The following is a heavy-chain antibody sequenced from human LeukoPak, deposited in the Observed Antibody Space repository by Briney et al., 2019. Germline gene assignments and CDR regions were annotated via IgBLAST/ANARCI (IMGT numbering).Heavy chain of an antibody. CDR3: ARAAMVRGVGFFDY. J-gene: IGHJ4*02. D-gene: IGHD3-10*01. CDR1: GFTFSTYS. CDR2: ISGSDDST. V-gene: IGHV3-23*01. Sequence: GGSLRLSCAASGFTFSTYSMAWVRQAPGKGLEWVSVISGSDDSTYFADSVKGRFTISRDNSKNTLYLQMNSLRAEDTAVYYCARAAMVRGVGFFDYWGQGTLVTVSS.